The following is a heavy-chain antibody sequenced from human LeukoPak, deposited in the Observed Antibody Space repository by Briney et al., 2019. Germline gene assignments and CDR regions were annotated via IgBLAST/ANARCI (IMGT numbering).Heavy chain of an antibody. CDR2: ISNDGSNK. CDR3: ARETYYFDY. Sequence: GGSLRLSCAASEFTFSSYAMHWVRQAPGKGLEWVAVISNDGSNKYYADSVKGRFTISRDNSKNTLYLQMNSLRAEDTAVYYCARETYYFDYWGQGTLVTVSS. CDR1: EFTFSSYA. V-gene: IGHV3-30*01. J-gene: IGHJ4*02.